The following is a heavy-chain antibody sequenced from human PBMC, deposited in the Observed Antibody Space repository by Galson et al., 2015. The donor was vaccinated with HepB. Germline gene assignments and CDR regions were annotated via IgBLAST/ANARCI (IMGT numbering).Heavy chain of an antibody. J-gene: IGHJ4*02. D-gene: IGHD6-13*01. CDR2: INTNTGNP. Sequence: SVKVSCKASGYTFTGYAINWVRQAPGQGLEWMGWINTNTGNPTYAQGFTGRFVFSLDTSVSTAYLQISSLKAEDTAFYYCAKAESRQQLLPGFWGQGTLVTVSS. V-gene: IGHV7-4-1*02. CDR3: AKAESRQQLLPGF. CDR1: GYTFTGYA.